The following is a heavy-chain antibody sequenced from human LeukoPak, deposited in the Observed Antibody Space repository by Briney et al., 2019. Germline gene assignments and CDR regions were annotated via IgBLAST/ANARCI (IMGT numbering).Heavy chain of an antibody. Sequence: SETLSLTCAVYGGSFSGYYWSWIRQPPGKGLEWIGEINHSGSTNYNPSLKSRVTISVDTSKNQFSLKLSSVTAADTAVYYCARARGYSGYDWGFDYWGQGTLVTVSS. D-gene: IGHD5-12*01. CDR1: GGSFSGYY. V-gene: IGHV4-34*01. J-gene: IGHJ4*02. CDR2: INHSGST. CDR3: ARARGYSGYDWGFDY.